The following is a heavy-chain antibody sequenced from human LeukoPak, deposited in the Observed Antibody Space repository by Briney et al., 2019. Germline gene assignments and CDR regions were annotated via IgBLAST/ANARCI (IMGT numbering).Heavy chain of an antibody. Sequence: GASVKVSCKASGGTFSSYAISWVRQAPGQGLEWMGGIIPIFGTANYAQKLQGRVTMTTDTSTSTAYMELRSLRSDDTAVYYCARDGRGGVAARHGYFDYWGQGTLVTVSS. CDR1: GGTFSSYA. V-gene: IGHV1-69*05. CDR3: ARDGRGGVAARHGYFDY. J-gene: IGHJ4*02. CDR2: IIPIFGTA. D-gene: IGHD6-6*01.